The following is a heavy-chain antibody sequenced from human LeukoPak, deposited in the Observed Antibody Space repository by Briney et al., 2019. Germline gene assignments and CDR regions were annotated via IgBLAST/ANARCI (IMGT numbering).Heavy chain of an antibody. CDR2: MNPNSGNT. Sequence: GASVKVSCKASGYTFTSYDINWVRQATGQGLEWMGWMNPNSGNTGYAQKFQGRVTMTRNTSISTAYMELSSLRSEDTAVYYCARGQYEYSSSWYFSPRGYYFDYWGQGTLVTVSS. CDR1: GYTFTSYD. J-gene: IGHJ4*02. CDR3: ARGQYEYSSSWYFSPRGYYFDY. D-gene: IGHD6-13*01. V-gene: IGHV1-8*01.